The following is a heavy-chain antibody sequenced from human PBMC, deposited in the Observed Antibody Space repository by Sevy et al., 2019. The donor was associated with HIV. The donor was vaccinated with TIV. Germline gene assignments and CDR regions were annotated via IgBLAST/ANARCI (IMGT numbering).Heavy chain of an antibody. CDR1: GFTFSSYA. J-gene: IGHJ4*02. Sequence: GGSLRLSCTASGFTFSSYAMYWVRQAPGKGLEWVAVISYDGNNKDYADSVKGRFNISRDNSKNTLYLQMNSLRAEDTAVYYCASHYYDSTGYYYPLDYWGQGTLVTVSS. D-gene: IGHD3-22*01. CDR2: ISYDGNNK. V-gene: IGHV3-30*04. CDR3: ASHYYDSTGYYYPLDY.